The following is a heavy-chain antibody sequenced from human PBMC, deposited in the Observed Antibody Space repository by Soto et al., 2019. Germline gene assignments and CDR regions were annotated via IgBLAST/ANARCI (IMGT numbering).Heavy chain of an antibody. J-gene: IGHJ6*02. CDR2: ISPFFAIT. D-gene: IGHD2-2*01. CDR1: GGTFSRYS. CDR3: AREDRDQDIGLVPAAIDAMAV. Sequence: QVQLVQSGAEVKKPGSSVKVSCKASGGTFSRYSFSWVRQAPGQGLEWMGRISPFFAITSYAQKFQGRVTITADKSTSKAYMELSSLRFEDTAVYYCAREDRDQDIGLVPAAIDAMAVWGQGTTVTVSS. V-gene: IGHV1-69*08.